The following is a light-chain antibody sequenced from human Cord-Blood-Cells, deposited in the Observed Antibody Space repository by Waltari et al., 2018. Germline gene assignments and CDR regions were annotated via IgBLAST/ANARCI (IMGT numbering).Light chain of an antibody. V-gene: IGKV1-9*01. CDR3: QQLNSYPYT. CDR1: QGISSY. Sequence: DIQLTQSPSFLSASVGDRVTITCRSSQGISSYLAWYQHKPGKAPKLLISAASTLHIGVPSRFSGSGSGTAFTLTISSLQPEDFATYYCQQLNSYPYTFGQGTKVEI. J-gene: IGKJ2*01. CDR2: AAS.